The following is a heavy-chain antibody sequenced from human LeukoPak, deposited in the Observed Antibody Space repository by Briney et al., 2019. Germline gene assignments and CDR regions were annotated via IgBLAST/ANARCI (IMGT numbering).Heavy chain of an antibody. Sequence: PGGSLRLSCAASGFTFSTYAMHWVRQAPGKGLEWVAVKGRFTISRDNSKNTLYLQMNSLRAEDTAVYYCARARSSYGYGDAFDIWGQGTMVTVSS. D-gene: IGHD5-18*01. V-gene: IGHV3-30*04. CDR3: ARARSSYGYGDAFDI. CDR1: GFTFSTYA. J-gene: IGHJ3*02.